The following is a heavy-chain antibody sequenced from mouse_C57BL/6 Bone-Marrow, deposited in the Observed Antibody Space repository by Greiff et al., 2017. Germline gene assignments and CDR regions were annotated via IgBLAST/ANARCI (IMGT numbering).Heavy chain of an antibody. J-gene: IGHJ2*01. CDR3: TSFITTVVPFDY. V-gene: IGHV6-3*01. CDR1: GFTFSNYW. D-gene: IGHD1-1*01. CDR2: IRLKSDNYAT. Sequence: EVKVEESGGGLVQPGGSMKLSCVASGFTFSNYWMNWVRQSPEKGLEWVAQIRLKSDNYATHYAESVKGKFTISRDDYKSSVYLQMNNLRAEDTGIYYCTSFITTVVPFDYWGQGTTLTVSS.